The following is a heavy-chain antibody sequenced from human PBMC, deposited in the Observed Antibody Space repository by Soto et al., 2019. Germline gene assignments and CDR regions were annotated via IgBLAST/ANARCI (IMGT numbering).Heavy chain of an antibody. Sequence: QVQLVQSGAEVKKPGSSVKVSCKASGDSFSSYIIGWVRQAPGQGLEWMGRIIPFASIPNYAQKFQGRLTLTADKSTSTAYMELRSLTSEDTAVYYGARDKALNNAALTMAYWGQGTLVTVSS. V-gene: IGHV1-69*04. J-gene: IGHJ4*02. CDR3: ARDKALNNAALTMAY. CDR1: GDSFSSYI. D-gene: IGHD6-13*01. CDR2: IIPFASIP.